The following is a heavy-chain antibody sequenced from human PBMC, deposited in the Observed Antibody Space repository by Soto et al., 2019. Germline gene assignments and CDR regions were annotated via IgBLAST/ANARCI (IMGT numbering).Heavy chain of an antibody. D-gene: IGHD3-3*01. CDR1: GGSISSGDYY. CDR2: IYYSGST. CDR3: ARGAGRYYDFWSGPPGYYYYGMDV. J-gene: IGHJ6*02. Sequence: PSETLSLTCTVSGGSISSGDYYWSWIRQPPGKGLEWIGYIYYSGSTYYNPSLKSRVTISVDTSKNQFSLKLSSVTAADTAVYYCARGAGRYYDFWSGPPGYYYYGMDVWGQGTTVTVSS. V-gene: IGHV4-30-4*01.